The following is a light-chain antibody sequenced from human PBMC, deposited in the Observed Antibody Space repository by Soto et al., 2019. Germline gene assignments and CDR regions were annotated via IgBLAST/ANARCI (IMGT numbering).Light chain of an antibody. CDR2: EVF. J-gene: IGLJ1*01. CDR1: NSDLGSYNL. CDR3: CSYTSSSTDV. Sequence: QSALTQPASVSGSPGQSITISCTGTNSDLGSYNLVSWYQQHPGKAPKLMIYEVFRRPSGVSNRFSGSKSGTTASLTISGLQAEDEADYYCCSYTSSSTDVFGTGTKLTVL. V-gene: IGLV2-14*02.